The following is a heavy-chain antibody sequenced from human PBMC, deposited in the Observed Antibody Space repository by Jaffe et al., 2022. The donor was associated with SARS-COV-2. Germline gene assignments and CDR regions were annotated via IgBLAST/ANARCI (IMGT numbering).Heavy chain of an antibody. CDR2: VSYSGDT. CDR3: ARYGDYWYFDL. CDR1: GGSIGTHY. Sequence: QVQLQESGPGLVKPSETLSLTCTISGGSIGTHYWSWIRQAPGRGLEWVGYVSYSGDTNYNPSHKSRVTVSVDTSRNQFSLKLNSVTAADTAVYYCARYGDYWYFDLWGRGILVTVSS. D-gene: IGHD2-21*01. J-gene: IGHJ2*01. V-gene: IGHV4-59*11.